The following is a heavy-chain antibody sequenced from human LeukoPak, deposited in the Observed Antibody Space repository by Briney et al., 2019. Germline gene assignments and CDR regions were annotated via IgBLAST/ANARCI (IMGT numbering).Heavy chain of an antibody. J-gene: IGHJ6*04. Sequence: GGPLRLPCAASGFTFSSYAMHWVRQAPGKGLEWVAVISYDGSNKYYADSVKGRFTISRDNSKNTLYLQMNSLRAEDTAVYYCAKYYYGSGDVWGKGTTVTVSS. CDR1: GFTFSSYA. CDR3: AKYYYGSGDV. V-gene: IGHV3-30*04. D-gene: IGHD3-10*01. CDR2: ISYDGSNK.